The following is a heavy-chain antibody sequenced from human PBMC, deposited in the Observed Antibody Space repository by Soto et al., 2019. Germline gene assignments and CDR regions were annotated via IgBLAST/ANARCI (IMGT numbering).Heavy chain of an antibody. CDR2: ISYDGSNK. CDR1: GFTFSSYG. Sequence: QVQLVESGGGVVQPGRSLRLSCAASGFTFSSYGMHWVRQAPGKGLEWVAVISYDGSNKYYADSVKGRFTISRDNSKNKQYLQMNSLKAEDTAVYYCAKGGYYDSSGYFDYWGQGTLVTVSS. D-gene: IGHD3-22*01. J-gene: IGHJ4*02. V-gene: IGHV3-30*18. CDR3: AKGGYYDSSGYFDY.